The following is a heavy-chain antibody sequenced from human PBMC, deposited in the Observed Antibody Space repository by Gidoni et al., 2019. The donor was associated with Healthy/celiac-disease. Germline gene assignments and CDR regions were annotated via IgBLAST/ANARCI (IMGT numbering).Heavy chain of an antibody. V-gene: IGHV4-59*01. CDR1: GGSISSYY. D-gene: IGHD3-10*01. CDR2: IYYSGST. Sequence: QVQLQESGPGLVKPSETLSLTCTVSGGSISSYYWSWVRQPPGKGLEWIGYIYYSGSTNYNPSLKSRVIISVDTSKNQFSLKLSSVTAADTAVYYCATAFKDPMVRGFGAFDIWGQGTMVTVSS. CDR3: ATAFKDPMVRGFGAFDI. J-gene: IGHJ3*02.